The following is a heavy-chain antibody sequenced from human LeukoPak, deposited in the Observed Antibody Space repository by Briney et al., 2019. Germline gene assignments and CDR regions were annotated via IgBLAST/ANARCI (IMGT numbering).Heavy chain of an antibody. CDR1: GASISTSY. V-gene: IGHV4-59*01. Sequence: SETLSLTCTVSGASISTSYWYWIRQPPGKGLEWIGYIHYSGDINYNPSLKSRLTISAYTSKNQLSLKLSSVTAADTAVYYCARVGCSGGSCYPDYWGQGTLVTVSS. D-gene: IGHD2-15*01. CDR3: ARVGCSGGSCYPDY. CDR2: IHYSGDI. J-gene: IGHJ4*02.